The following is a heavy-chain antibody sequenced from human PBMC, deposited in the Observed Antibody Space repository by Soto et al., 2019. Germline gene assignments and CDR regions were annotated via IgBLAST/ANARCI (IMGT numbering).Heavy chain of an antibody. V-gene: IGHV5-51*03. CDR1: GYSFTSW. J-gene: IGHJ4*02. D-gene: IGHD3-22*01. Sequence: PGESLKISCKASGYSFTSWIGWVRQMPGKGLEWVGIVNPADSDFRYSPSFQGQVTISADKSISTTYLQWSSLKASDTAMYYCVRPDSSGYYVNWGQGTLVTVSS. CDR3: VRPDSSGYYVN. CDR2: VNPADSDF.